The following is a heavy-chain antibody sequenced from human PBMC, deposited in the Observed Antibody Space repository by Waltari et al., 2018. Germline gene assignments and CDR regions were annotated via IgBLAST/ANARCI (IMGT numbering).Heavy chain of an antibody. J-gene: IGHJ4*02. CDR1: GGSISSGGYY. D-gene: IGHD3-22*01. Sequence: QVQLQESGPGLVNPSQTLSLTCIVSGGSISSGGYYWSWIRQHPGKGLEWIGYIYERGNTYDNPALKSRVAMSADRSKNQFSLKLTSLTAADTAVYFCARAPYYDSSGYYFDFWGQGTLVTVSS. V-gene: IGHV4-31*03. CDR2: IYERGNT. CDR3: ARAPYYDSSGYYFDF.